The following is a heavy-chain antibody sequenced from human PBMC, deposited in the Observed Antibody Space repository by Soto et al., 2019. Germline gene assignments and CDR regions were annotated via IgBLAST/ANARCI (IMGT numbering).Heavy chain of an antibody. Sequence: EVQLVESGGGLVQPGRSLRLSCTASGFTFGDYAMSWVRQAPGKGLEWVGFIRSKAYGGTTEYAASVKGRFTISRDDSKSIAYLQMNSLKTEDTAVYYCTRGPTLDDYSNYGHWGQGTLVTVSS. CDR3: TRGPTLDDYSNYGH. CDR2: IRSKAYGGTT. V-gene: IGHV3-49*04. CDR1: GFTFGDYA. D-gene: IGHD4-4*01. J-gene: IGHJ4*02.